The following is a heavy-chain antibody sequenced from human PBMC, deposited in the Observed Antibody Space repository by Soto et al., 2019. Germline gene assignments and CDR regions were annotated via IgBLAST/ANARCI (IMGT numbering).Heavy chain of an antibody. CDR1: GFTFSSYG. V-gene: IGHV3-33*01. CDR3: ARDGVEVVTTYYFDY. J-gene: IGHJ4*02. CDR2: IWYDGSNK. D-gene: IGHD2-21*01. Sequence: PGGSLRLSCAASGFTFSSYGMHWVRQAPGKGLEWVAVIWYDGSNKYYADSVKGRFTISRDNSKNTLYLQMNSLRAEDTAVYYCARDGVEVVTTYYFDYWGQGTLVTVSS.